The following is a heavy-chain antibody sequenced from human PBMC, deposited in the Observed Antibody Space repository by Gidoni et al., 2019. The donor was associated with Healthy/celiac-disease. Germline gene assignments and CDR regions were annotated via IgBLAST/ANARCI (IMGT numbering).Heavy chain of an antibody. CDR1: GFTFSSYG. CDR3: AKAGDDAFDI. CDR2: ISYDGSNK. J-gene: IGHJ3*02. V-gene: IGHV3-30*18. D-gene: IGHD3-10*01. Sequence: QVQLVESGGGVVQPGRSLRLSCAASGFTFSSYGMHWVRQAPGKGLEWVAVISYDGSNKYYADSVKGRFTISRDNSKNTLYLQMNSLRAEDTAVYYCAKAGDDAFDIWGQGTMVTVSS.